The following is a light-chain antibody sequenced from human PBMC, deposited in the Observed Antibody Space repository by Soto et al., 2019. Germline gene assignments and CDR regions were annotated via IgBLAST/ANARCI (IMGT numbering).Light chain of an antibody. CDR1: QSFDSRY. V-gene: IGKV3-20*01. CDR2: GAS. CDR3: QQYGDSPPWT. J-gene: IGKJ2*02. Sequence: EIVLTQSPGTLSLSPGESATLSCRASQSFDSRYLTWYQQKPGQAPRLLIYGASIRATGVPHRFSGSGSGTDFTLTISRLEPEYFAVYYCQQYGDSPPWTFGQGTKLEIK.